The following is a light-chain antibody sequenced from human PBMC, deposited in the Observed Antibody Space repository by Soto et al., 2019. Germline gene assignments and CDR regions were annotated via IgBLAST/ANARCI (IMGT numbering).Light chain of an antibody. CDR1: SSDVGGYNY. CDR2: EGI. J-gene: IGLJ1*01. CDR3: CSYAGSGTDNYV. V-gene: IGLV2-23*01. Sequence: QSALTQPRSASGSPGQSITISCTGTSSDVGGYNYVSWYQHYPGKAPKLMIYEGIKRPSGVSNRFSGSKSGNTAFLTISGLQAEDEADYYCCSYAGSGTDNYVFGSGTKLTVL.